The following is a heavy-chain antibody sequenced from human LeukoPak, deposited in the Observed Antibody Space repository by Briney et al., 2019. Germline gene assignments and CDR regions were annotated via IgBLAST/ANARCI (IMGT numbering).Heavy chain of an antibody. Sequence: PSETLSLTCTVSGGSISSSSYYWGWIRQPPGKGLEWIGSIYYSGSTYYNPSLKSRVTISVDTSKNQFSLKLSSVTAADTAVYYCARDLLLWFGELPTFGYWGQGTLVTVSS. D-gene: IGHD3-10*01. V-gene: IGHV4-39*02. CDR3: ARDLLLWFGELPTFGY. CDR1: GGSISSSSYY. CDR2: IYYSGST. J-gene: IGHJ4*02.